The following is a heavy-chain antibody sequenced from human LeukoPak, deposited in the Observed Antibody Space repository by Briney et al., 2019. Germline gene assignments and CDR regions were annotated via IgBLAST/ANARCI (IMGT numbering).Heavy chain of an antibody. J-gene: IGHJ4*02. CDR3: TSSPTYDFWSGYFDY. D-gene: IGHD3-3*01. V-gene: IGHV4-61*02. CDR2: IYTSGST. CDR1: GGSISSGSYY. Sequence: SETLSLTCTVSGGSISSGSYYWSWIRQPAGKGLEWIGRIYTSGSTNYNPSLKSRVTISVDTSKNQFSLKLSSVTAADTAVYYCTSSPTYDFWSGYFDYWGQGTLVTVSS.